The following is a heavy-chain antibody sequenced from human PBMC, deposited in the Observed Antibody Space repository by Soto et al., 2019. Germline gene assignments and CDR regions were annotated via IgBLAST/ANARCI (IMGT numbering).Heavy chain of an antibody. CDR3: EKDGQDGYNHDGFDI. D-gene: IGHD5-12*01. CDR1: GFTFDDYA. CDR2: ISWNSGRI. Sequence: GGSLRLSCAASGFTFDDYAMHWVRQAPGKGLEWVSGISWNSGRIAYADSVKGRFTISRDNAKNSLYLQMNSLKAEDTALYYCEKDGQDGYNHDGFDIWGQGTMVTVSS. V-gene: IGHV3-9*01. J-gene: IGHJ3*02.